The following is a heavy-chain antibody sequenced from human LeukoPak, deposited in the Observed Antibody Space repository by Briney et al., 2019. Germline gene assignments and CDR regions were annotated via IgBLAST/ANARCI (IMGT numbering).Heavy chain of an antibody. CDR3: ARGTLTVTTSFDY. V-gene: IGHV4-34*01. D-gene: IGHD4-17*01. CDR2: INHSGST. CDR1: GGSFSGYY. J-gene: IGHJ4*02. Sequence: SETLSLTCAVYGGSFSGYYWSWIRQPPGKGLEWIGEINHSGSTNYNPSLKSRVTISVDTPKNQFSLKLSSVTAADTAVYYCARGTLTVTTSFDYWGQGTLVTVSS.